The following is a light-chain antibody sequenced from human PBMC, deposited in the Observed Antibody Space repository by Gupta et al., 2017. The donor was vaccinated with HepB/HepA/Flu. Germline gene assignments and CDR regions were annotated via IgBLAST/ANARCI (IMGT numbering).Light chain of an antibody. J-gene: IGLJ3*02. CDR3: AAWDDSRNGPV. CDR1: DSNIGGNS. CDR2: INN. V-gene: IGLV1-44*01. Sequence: QSVLTQPPSASVTPGQRVTISCSGGDSNIGGNSVTWYKQVPGTAPKLFIYINNQRPSGVPDRVSGSKSGTSASLDISGLQSEDEADYYCAAWDDSRNGPVFGGGTKLTVL.